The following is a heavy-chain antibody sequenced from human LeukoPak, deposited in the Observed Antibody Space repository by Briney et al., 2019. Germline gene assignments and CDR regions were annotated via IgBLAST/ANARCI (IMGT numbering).Heavy chain of an antibody. CDR3: ARDLRGYSSSTDQYWFDP. D-gene: IGHD6-6*01. CDR1: GYTFTGYY. Sequence: ASVKVSCKASGYTFTGYYMHWVRQAPGQGLEWMGWINPSSGGTNYAQKFQGRVTMTRDTSISTAYMELSRLRSDDTAVYYCARDLRGYSSSTDQYWFDPWGQGTLVTVSS. V-gene: IGHV1-2*02. J-gene: IGHJ5*02. CDR2: INPSSGGT.